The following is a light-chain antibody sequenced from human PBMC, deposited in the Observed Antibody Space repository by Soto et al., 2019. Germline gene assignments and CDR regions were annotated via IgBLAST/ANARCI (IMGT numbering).Light chain of an antibody. CDR1: NIGSKS. CDR2: DEN. J-gene: IGLJ3*02. CDR3: QVWDPSTDHPV. V-gene: IGLV3-21*02. Sequence: SYELTQPPSVSVAPGQTARITCGGNNIGSKSVHWYQKKPGQAPVLIVFDENDRPSGIPERFSGSKSGNTATLTISRVEAGAEADYYCQVWDPSTDHPVFGGGTKVTVL.